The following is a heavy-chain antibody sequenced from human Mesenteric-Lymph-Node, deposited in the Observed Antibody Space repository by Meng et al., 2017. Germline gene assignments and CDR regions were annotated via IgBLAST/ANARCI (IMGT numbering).Heavy chain of an antibody. CDR1: GGSFSSGNYY. J-gene: IGHJ4*02. D-gene: IGHD5-24*01. CDR2: IYTSGST. Sequence: SETLSLTCTVSGGSFSSGNYYWSWIRQPAGKGLEWIGRIYTSGSTNSNPSSGSTYYNPSLRSRVTISLDMSKNQFSLNLSSVTAADTAVYYCVRGNYGYTDWWGQGTLVTVSS. CDR3: VRGNYGYTDW. V-gene: IGHV4-61*02.